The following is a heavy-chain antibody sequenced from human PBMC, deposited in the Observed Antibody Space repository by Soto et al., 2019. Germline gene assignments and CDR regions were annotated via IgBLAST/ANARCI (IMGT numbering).Heavy chain of an antibody. Sequence: QVQLQESGPALVMHSETLSLTCSVSGDSISGSPYYWGWIRQPPGKRLAWIVRIFHDGYIVHTPSLESRVTRSVGTFPNQFSLEAACVAAGVMVMTFCAQLQTAVPHYWGPGILVTVSS. CDR3: AQLQTAVPHY. V-gene: IGHV4-39*01. CDR2: IFHDGYI. J-gene: IGHJ4*02. CDR1: GDSISGSPYY. D-gene: IGHD2-2*01.